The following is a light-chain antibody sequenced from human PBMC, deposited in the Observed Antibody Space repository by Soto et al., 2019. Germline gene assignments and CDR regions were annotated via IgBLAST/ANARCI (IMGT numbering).Light chain of an antibody. J-gene: IGKJ1*01. Sequence: DIQMTQSPSTLSASVGDRVIITCRASQSISSWLAWYQQKPGKAPKLLIYDASSLESGVPSRFSGSGSATEFTLTISSLQTDDFATFYCQQYHSYSWTFGQGTKVEIK. CDR1: QSISSW. V-gene: IGKV1-5*01. CDR2: DAS. CDR3: QQYHSYSWT.